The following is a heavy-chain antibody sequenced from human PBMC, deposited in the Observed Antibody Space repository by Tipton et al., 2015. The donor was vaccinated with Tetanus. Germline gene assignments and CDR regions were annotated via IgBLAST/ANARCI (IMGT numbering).Heavy chain of an antibody. CDR2: IYYSGST. V-gene: IGHV4-39*07. Sequence: GLVKPSETLSLTCTVSGGSISSSSYYWGWIRQPPGKGLEWIGSIYYSGSTYYNPSLKSRVTMSVDTSKNQFSLKLSSVTAADTAVYYCARWGGYDSSGYWQGNWFDPWGQGTLVTVSS. D-gene: IGHD3-22*01. CDR3: ARWGGYDSSGYWQGNWFDP. CDR1: GGSISSSSYY. J-gene: IGHJ5*02.